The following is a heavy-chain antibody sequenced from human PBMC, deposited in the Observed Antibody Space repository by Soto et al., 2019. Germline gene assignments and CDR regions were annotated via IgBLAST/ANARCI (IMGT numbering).Heavy chain of an antibody. CDR3: ARGENWFDS. V-gene: IGHV1-18*01. J-gene: IGHJ5*01. D-gene: IGHD1-26*01. CDR2: ISTDNGDT. CDR1: GYTFTIFK. Sequence: QVQLVQSGAEVRKPGASVKVSCKASGYTFTIFKITWVRQAPGQGLEWMGWISTDNGDTNSAQSLQGRVTMTTDTSTTTAFMELRSLTSDDTAVYFCARGENWFDSWCQGTLVTVSS.